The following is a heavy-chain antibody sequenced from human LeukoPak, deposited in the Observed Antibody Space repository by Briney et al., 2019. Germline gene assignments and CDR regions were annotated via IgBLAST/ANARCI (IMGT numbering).Heavy chain of an antibody. J-gene: IGHJ4*02. V-gene: IGHV4-4*07. CDR1: GASIDSYY. CDR3: ARDWGELGSY. Sequence: SETLSLTCTVSGASIDSYYWSWIRQPAGKGLEWLGRIYTSGSSNYNPSLKSRFTMSIDTSKNQSSLKLTSVPAAATAVYYCARDWGELGSYWGEGILVTVSS. D-gene: IGHD1-26*01. CDR2: IYTSGSS.